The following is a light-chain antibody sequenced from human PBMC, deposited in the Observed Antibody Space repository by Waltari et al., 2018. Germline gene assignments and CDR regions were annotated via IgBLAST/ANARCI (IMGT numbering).Light chain of an antibody. CDR1: SSDVGGYNY. V-gene: IGLV2-14*01. J-gene: IGLJ2*01. CDR2: EVS. CDR3: SSYTTSSTPGV. Sequence: QSALTQPASVSGSPGQSITIPCTGTSSDVGGYNYVSWYQQHPGKAPKLMIYEVSKWPSGVSSRFSGSKSGTTASLTISGLQADDEADYYCSSYTTSSTPGVFGGGTKLTVL.